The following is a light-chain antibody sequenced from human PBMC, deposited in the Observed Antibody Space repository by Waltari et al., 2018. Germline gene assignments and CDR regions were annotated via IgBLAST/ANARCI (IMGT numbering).Light chain of an antibody. J-gene: IGLJ2*01. CDR3: AAWDDSLSGVV. CDR1: SSNIGSNY. CDR2: RNN. V-gene: IGLV1-47*01. Sequence: QSVLTRPPSASGTPGQRVTISCSGSSSNIGSNYVYWYQQLPGTAPKLLIYRNNRRPPGGPDRFSGSKSGTSASLAISGLRSEDEADYYCAAWDDSLSGVVFGGGTKLTVL.